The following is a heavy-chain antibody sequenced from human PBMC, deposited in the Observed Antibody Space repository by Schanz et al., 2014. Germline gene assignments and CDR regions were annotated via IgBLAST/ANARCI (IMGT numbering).Heavy chain of an antibody. CDR1: GFAFSSYG. V-gene: IGHV3-23*01. CDR3: ARKMKLGVYGGKGHDSLDI. J-gene: IGHJ3*02. D-gene: IGHD4-17*01. CDR2: IGVDGTTT. Sequence: DVHLLESGGGLVQPGGSLRLSCLASGFAFSSYGMNWLRQAPGKGLEWVSVIGVDGTTTYYADSVKGRFTISRDNSKNTLYLQMNSLRPEDTAVYYCARKMKLGVYGGKGHDSLDIWGQGTMVTVSS.